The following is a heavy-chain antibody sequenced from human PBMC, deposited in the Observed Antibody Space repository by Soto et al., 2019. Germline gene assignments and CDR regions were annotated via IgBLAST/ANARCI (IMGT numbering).Heavy chain of an antibody. D-gene: IGHD1-26*01. V-gene: IGHV5-51*01. CDR3: ARQVGAENPYYYYGMDV. J-gene: IGHJ6*02. CDR2: IYPGDSDT. CDR1: GYSFTSYW. Sequence: PGESLKISCKGSGYSFTSYWIGWVRQMPGKGLEWMGIIYPGDSDTRYSPSFQGQVTISADKSISTAYLQWSSLKALDTAMYYCARQVGAENPYYYYGMDVWGQGTTVTVSS.